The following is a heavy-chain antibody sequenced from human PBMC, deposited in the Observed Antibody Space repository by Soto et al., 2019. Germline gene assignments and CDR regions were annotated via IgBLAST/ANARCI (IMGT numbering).Heavy chain of an antibody. V-gene: IGHV5-51*01. CDR3: ARHGSSRSNYYYTDV. CDR2: IYPGDSDT. D-gene: IGHD2-2*01. J-gene: IGHJ6*03. Sequence: KGLEWMGIIYPGDSDTRYSPSFQGQVTISADKSISTAYLQWSSLKASDTAMYYCARHGSSRSNYYYTDVWGKGTTVTGTS.